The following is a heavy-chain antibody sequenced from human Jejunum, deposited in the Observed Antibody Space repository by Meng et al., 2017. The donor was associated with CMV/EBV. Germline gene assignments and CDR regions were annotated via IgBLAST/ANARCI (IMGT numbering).Heavy chain of an antibody. CDR1: SYHY. CDR2: TYYSGGV. D-gene: IGHD3-9*01. Sequence: SYHYWGWLRQPPGKGPEWFGFTYYSGGVYYNPSLTSRVAISVDTSKNQFSLKVNSVTAADSAVYYCARDPLRYCYNNNCRGGVDVWGQGTTVTVSS. J-gene: IGHJ6*02. V-gene: IGHV4-39*07. CDR3: ARDPLRYCYNNNCRGGVDV.